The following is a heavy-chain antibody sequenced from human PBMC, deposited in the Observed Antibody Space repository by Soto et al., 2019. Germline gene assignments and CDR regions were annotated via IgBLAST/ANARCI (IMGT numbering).Heavy chain of an antibody. V-gene: IGHV1-18*01. CDR2: ISAYNGNT. D-gene: IGHD6-19*01. Sequence: QVQLVQSGAEVKKPGASVKVSCKASGYTFTSYGISWVRQAPGQGLEWMGWISAYNGNTNYAQKLQGRVTMTTDTSTSTAYMELRSQRSDDTAVYYCARVLENRPPHYSSGRGLGWWGQGTLVTVSS. J-gene: IGHJ4*02. CDR3: ARVLENRPPHYSSGRGLGW. CDR1: GYTFTSYG.